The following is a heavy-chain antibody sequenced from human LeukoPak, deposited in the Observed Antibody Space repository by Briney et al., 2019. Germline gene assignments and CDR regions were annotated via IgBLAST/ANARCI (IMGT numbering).Heavy chain of an antibody. CDR1: GYTFTGYY. Sequence: GASVKVSCKASGYTFTGYYIHWVRQAPGQGLEWMGWISPNSGDTRYAQKFQGRVTMTRGTSINTAYMELSSLRSDDTALYYCVREPGGSSPFDYWGQGTLVTVSP. CDR2: ISPNSGDT. D-gene: IGHD1-26*01. J-gene: IGHJ4*02. CDR3: VREPGGSSPFDY. V-gene: IGHV1-2*02.